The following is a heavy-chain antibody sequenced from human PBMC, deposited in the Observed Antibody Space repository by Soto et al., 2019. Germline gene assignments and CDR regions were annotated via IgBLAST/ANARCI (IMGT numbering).Heavy chain of an antibody. CDR2: ISVYSGHT. CDR3: AKDLQWLARNWFDP. Sequence: ASVKVSCKTSGYTFTNYDIAWLRQAPGQGLEWMGWISVYSGHTNYAQNLQGRIIITTDTSTSTAYLDLMSLTTDDTAVYYCAKDLQWLARNWFDPWGQGTLVTVSS. J-gene: IGHJ5*02. CDR1: GYTFTNYD. D-gene: IGHD6-19*01. V-gene: IGHV1-18*01.